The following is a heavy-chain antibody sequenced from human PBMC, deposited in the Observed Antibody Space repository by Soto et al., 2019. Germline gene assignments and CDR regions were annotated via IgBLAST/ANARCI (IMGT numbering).Heavy chain of an antibody. Sequence: PGESLKISCKGSGYSFTSYLIGWVRQMPGKGLEWMGIIYPGDSDTRYSPSFQGQVTISADKSISTAYLQWSSLKASDTAMYYCARQEDGHFEPSGYFDYWGQGTLVTVSS. CDR1: GYSFTSYL. V-gene: IGHV5-51*01. CDR2: IYPGDSDT. J-gene: IGHJ4*02. CDR3: ARQEDGHFEPSGYFDY. D-gene: IGHD3-9*01.